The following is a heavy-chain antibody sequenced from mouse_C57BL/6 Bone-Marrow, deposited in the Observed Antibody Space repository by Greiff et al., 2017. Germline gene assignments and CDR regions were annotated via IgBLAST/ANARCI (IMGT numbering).Heavy chain of an antibody. CDR2: IDPENGGN. Sequence: VQLQQSGAELVRPGDSVKLSCTASGFNIKDDYMHWVKQRPEQGLEWIGWIDPENGGNEYASKFQGNATITGDTSSNTAYLQLSSLTSEDTAVYYFTRIAYWGQGTLVTVSA. J-gene: IGHJ3*01. CDR3: TRIAY. CDR1: GFNIKDDY. V-gene: IGHV14-4*01.